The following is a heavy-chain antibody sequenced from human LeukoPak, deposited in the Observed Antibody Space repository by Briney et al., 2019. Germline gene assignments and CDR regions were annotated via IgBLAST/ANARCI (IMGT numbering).Heavy chain of an antibody. CDR3: ATPMIAVVITGVRGY. V-gene: IGHV3-23*01. CDR2: ISGSGGTT. D-gene: IGHD3-22*01. Sequence: GGSLRLSCAASGFTFRSYAMSWVRQAPGKGLEWVSGISGSGGTTHYADSVKGRFTISRDNSKNMLYLQMNSLRDEDTAVYYCATPMIAVVITGVRGYWGQGTLVTVSS. CDR1: GFTFRSYA. J-gene: IGHJ4*02.